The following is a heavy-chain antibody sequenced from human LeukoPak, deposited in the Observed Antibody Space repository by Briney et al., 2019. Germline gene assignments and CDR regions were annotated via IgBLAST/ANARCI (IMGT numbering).Heavy chain of an antibody. CDR2: IYYSGST. D-gene: IGHD1-26*01. CDR3: ARGGSYAYRGWFAP. V-gene: IGHV4-59*01. CDR1: GGSISSYY. Sequence: SETLSLTCTVSGGSISSYYWSWIRQPPGKGLEWIGYIYYSGSTNYNPSLKSRVTISVDTSKNQFSLKLSSVTAADTAVYYCARGGSYAYRGWFAPWGQGTLVTVSS. J-gene: IGHJ5*02.